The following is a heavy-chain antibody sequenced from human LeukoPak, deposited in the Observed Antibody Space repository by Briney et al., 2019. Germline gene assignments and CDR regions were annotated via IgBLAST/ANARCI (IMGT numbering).Heavy chain of an antibody. CDR1: FYNFSSSC. J-gene: IGHJ5*02. V-gene: IGHV1-18*01. CDR2: ISAYNGNT. D-gene: IGHD6-13*01. Sequence: APERLSSKASFYNFSSSCISLVRQGPGQGRVWMGWISAYNGNTNYAQKLQGRVTMTTDTSTSTAYMELRSLRSDDTAVYYCAGDDGIAASWFDPWGQGTLVTVSS. CDR3: AGDDGIAASWFDP.